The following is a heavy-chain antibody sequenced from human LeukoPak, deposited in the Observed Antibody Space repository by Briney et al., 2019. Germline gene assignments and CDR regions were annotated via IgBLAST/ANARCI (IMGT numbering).Heavy chain of an antibody. Sequence: ASVKVSCKASGGTFSSYAISWLRQAPGQGLEWMGRIIPILGIANYAQKFQGRVTITADKSTSTAYMELSSLRSEDTAVYYCARGTQDDYGDYHAFDIWGQGTMVTVSS. CDR2: IIPILGIA. CDR1: GGTFSSYA. J-gene: IGHJ3*02. V-gene: IGHV1-69*04. CDR3: ARGTQDDYGDYHAFDI. D-gene: IGHD4-17*01.